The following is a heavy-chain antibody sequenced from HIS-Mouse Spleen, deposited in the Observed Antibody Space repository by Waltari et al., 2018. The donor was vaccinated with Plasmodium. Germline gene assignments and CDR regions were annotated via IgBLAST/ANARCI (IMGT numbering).Heavy chain of an antibody. V-gene: IGHV2-70*15. J-gene: IGHJ6*02. Sequence: QVTLRESGPALVNPTQTLTLTCTFSGFSLSTSGMCVTWIRQPPGQALEWLARIDWDDYKYYSTSLKTRLTISKDTSKNQVVLTMTNMDPVDTATYYCARTTYSSSSAKYYYYGMDVWGQGTTVTVSS. D-gene: IGHD6-6*01. CDR1: GFSLSTSGMC. CDR3: ARTTYSSSSAKYYYYGMDV. CDR2: IDWDDYK.